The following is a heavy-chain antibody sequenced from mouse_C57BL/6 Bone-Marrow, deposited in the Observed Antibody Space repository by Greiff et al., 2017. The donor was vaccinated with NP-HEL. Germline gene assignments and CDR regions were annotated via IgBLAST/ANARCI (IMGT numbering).Heavy chain of an antibody. CDR1: GEEGTGDG. CDR2: ILPGRGST. CDR3: ARDYGSSYWYFDV. V-gene: IGHV1-9*01. D-gene: IGHD1-1*01. J-gene: IGHJ1*03. Sequence: QVQLKESGAELMKKGEEVKSEGKVKGEEGTGDGGVGGRGGSGHGLEWHVEILPGRGSTNYNEKFKGKATFTADTSSNTAYMQLSSLTTEDSAIYYCARDYGSSYWYFDVWGTGTTVTVSS.